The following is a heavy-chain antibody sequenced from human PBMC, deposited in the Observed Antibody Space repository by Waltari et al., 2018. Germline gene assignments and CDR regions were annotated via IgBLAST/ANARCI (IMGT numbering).Heavy chain of an antibody. CDR1: GFSFSSYG. CDR2: IWSDGSNT. J-gene: IGHJ4*02. Sequence: QEQLVESGGGVVQPGRSLRLSWVASGFSFSSYGMHWVRQAPGKGLEWVAVIWSDGSNTYYTDSVKGRFTISRDNSKNTLYLQMNSLRAEDTAIYYCASRSPALDYWGQGTLVTVSS. V-gene: IGHV3-33*08. CDR3: ASRSPALDY.